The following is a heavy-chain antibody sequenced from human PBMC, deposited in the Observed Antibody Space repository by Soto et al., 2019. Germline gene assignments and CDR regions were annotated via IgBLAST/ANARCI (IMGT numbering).Heavy chain of an antibody. D-gene: IGHD3-10*01. Sequence: QITLKESGPTLVKPTQTLTLTCTFSGFSLTTDRVGVGWIRQPPGEALEWLAVIYWDDSKTYRPSLESRLTITKDTSNNQVALTMTNLDSLDSATYYCAHAYGGGSLYWGQGSPVTGSS. CDR1: GFSLTTDRVG. CDR2: IYWDDSK. V-gene: IGHV2-5*02. CDR3: AHAYGGGSLY. J-gene: IGHJ4*02.